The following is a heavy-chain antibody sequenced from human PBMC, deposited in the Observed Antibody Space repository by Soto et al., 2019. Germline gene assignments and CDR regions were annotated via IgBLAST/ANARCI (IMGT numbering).Heavy chain of an antibody. CDR1: GFTFSSYE. Sequence: PGGSLRLSCAASGFTFSSYEMNWVRQAPGKGLEWVSYISSSGSTIYYADSVKGRFTISRDNAKNSLYLQMNSLRAEDTAVYYCAREPRVGATRSHYYYGMDVWGQGTTVTVSS. D-gene: IGHD1-26*01. V-gene: IGHV3-48*03. CDR3: AREPRVGATRSHYYYGMDV. J-gene: IGHJ6*02. CDR2: ISSSGSTI.